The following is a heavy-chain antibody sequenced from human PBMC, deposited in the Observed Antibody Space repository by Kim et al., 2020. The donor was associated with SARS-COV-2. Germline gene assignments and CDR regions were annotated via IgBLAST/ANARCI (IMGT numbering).Heavy chain of an antibody. CDR3: ARDLILGGSGSYLYYYGMDV. CDR2: ISSSSSYI. CDR1: GFTFSSYS. V-gene: IGHV3-21*01. Sequence: GGSLRLFCAASGFTFSSYSMNWVRQAPGKGLEWVSSISSSSSYIYYADSVKGRFTISRDNAKNSLYLQMNSLRAEDTAVYYCARDLILGGSGSYLYYYGMDVWGQGTTVTVSS. D-gene: IGHD1-26*01. J-gene: IGHJ6*02.